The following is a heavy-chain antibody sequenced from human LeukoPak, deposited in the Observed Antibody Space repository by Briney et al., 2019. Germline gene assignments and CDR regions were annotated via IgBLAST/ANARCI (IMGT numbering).Heavy chain of an antibody. CDR2: ISYDGSDK. Sequence: GGSLRLSCVASGFRFSSYGMHWVRQAPGKGLEWVSVISYDGSDKYYVDSVKGRFTISKDNSKNTVYLQMNSLRAEDTAVYYCARDGVAYCGGDCYSNYYYYYYMDVWGKGTTVTVSS. D-gene: IGHD2-21*01. V-gene: IGHV3-30*03. CDR3: ARDGVAYCGGDCYSNYYYYYYMDV. CDR1: GFRFSSYG. J-gene: IGHJ6*03.